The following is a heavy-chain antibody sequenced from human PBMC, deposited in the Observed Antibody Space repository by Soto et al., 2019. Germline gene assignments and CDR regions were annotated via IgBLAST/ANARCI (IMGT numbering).Heavy chain of an antibody. D-gene: IGHD1-26*01. CDR2: INHSGSS. J-gene: IGHJ5*01. Sequence: QVQLQQWGAGMLKPSETLSLTCAVYDWPFNNYDWTWLRQAPGKGLEWIGEINHSGSSTHNPSLTGRVSISVDTSKNHVSLRLTSVTAAGSAVYYFARGSDKWEYGWFDCWSQGTLVTVSS. V-gene: IGHV4-34*01. CDR1: DWPFNNYD. CDR3: ARGSDKWEYGWFDC.